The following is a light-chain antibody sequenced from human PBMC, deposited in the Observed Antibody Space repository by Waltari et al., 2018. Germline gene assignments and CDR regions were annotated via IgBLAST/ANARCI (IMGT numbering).Light chain of an antibody. J-gene: IGLJ2*01. V-gene: IGLV2-23*01. CDR3: SSFVGGTTYLL. CDR1: GSF. CDR2: DDI. Sequence: SALTQPAPVSGSTGRQITISCIGGGSFVSWYQQHPGTAPKLMIYDDIRRPLGVSNRFSASKSDNTASLTISGLQADDEAVYYCSSFVGGTTYLLIGGGTRLTVL.